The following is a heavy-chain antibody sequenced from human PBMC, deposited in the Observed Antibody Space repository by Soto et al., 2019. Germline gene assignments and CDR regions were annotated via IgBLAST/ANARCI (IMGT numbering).Heavy chain of an antibody. CDR3: AREIAAAGTQPYNWSDP. D-gene: IGHD6-13*01. CDR1: GYSISSGYY. Sequence: PSETLSLTCAVSGYSISSGYYWGWIRQPPGKGLEWIGSIYHSGSTYYNPSLKSRVTISVDTSKNQFSLKLSSVTAADTAVYYCAREIAAAGTQPYNWSDPWGQGTLVTVSS. V-gene: IGHV4-38-2*02. CDR2: IYHSGST. J-gene: IGHJ5*02.